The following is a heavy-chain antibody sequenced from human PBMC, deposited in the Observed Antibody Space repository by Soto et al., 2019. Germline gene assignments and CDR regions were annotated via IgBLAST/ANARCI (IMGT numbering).Heavy chain of an antibody. CDR2: ISGSGGST. Sequence: PGGSLRLTCAASGVTFSSYAMSWVRQAPGKGLEWVSAISGSGGSTYYADSVKGRFTISRDNSKNTLYLQMNSLRAEDTAVYYCAKEWGLSSWSTYYFDYWGQGTLVTVSS. D-gene: IGHD6-13*01. CDR3: AKEWGLSSWSTYYFDY. V-gene: IGHV3-23*01. CDR1: GVTFSSYA. J-gene: IGHJ4*02.